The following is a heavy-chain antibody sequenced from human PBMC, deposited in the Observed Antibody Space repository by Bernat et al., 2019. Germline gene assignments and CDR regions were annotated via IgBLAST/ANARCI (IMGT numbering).Heavy chain of an antibody. CDR1: GFTFEDYA. Sequence: EVQLVESGGGLVQPDRSLRLSCAAFGFTFEDYAMHWVRQAPGKGLEWVSTINWNGANIIYADSVKGRFTISRDNAKNSLYLQMNSLRAEDTAVYYCARDGGATIHLDYWGQGTLVTVSS. CDR2: INWNGANI. J-gene: IGHJ4*02. CDR3: ARDGGATIHLDY. D-gene: IGHD1-26*01. V-gene: IGHV3-9*01.